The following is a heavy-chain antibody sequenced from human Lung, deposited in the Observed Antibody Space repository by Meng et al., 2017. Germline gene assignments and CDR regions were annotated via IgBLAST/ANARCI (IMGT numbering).Heavy chain of an antibody. CDR1: GYSFTAYY. D-gene: IGHD6-13*01. Sequence: QVQLVQSGAEVKKTGAPVKVSCKPSGYSFTAYYIHWVRQAPGQGLEWMGRIDPNSGVTEYAHKFHGRVTMTGDTSISTAYMELRRLTSDDTAVYYCARDENISAAGKLFGDYWGQGTLVTVSS. CDR2: IDPNSGVT. V-gene: IGHV1-2*06. J-gene: IGHJ4*02. CDR3: ARDENISAAGKLFGDY.